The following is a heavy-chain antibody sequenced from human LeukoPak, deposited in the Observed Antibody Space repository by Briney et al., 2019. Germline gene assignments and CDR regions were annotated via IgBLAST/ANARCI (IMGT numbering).Heavy chain of an antibody. CDR1: VYTFTSYY. Sequence: ASVKVSCKASVYTFTSYYMHWVRQAPGQGLGWMGWINPNSGGTNYAQKFQGRLTMTRDTSISTAYMELSRLRSDDTAVYYCARDSRFLEWSIIYGMDVWGQGTTVTVSS. CDR3: ARDSRFLEWSIIYGMDV. J-gene: IGHJ6*02. V-gene: IGHV1-2*02. CDR2: INPNSGGT. D-gene: IGHD3-3*01.